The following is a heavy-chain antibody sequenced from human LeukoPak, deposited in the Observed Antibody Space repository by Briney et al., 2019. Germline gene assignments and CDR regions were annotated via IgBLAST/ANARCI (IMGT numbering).Heavy chain of an antibody. D-gene: IGHD3-3*01. Sequence: GGSLRLSCAASGFTFSSYAMHWVRQAPGKGLEGVAVISYDGSNKYYADSVKGRFTISRDNSKNTLYLQMNSLRAEDTAVYYCARGVGDFWSGYYAPFGYWGQGTLVTVSS. CDR1: GFTFSSYA. CDR2: ISYDGSNK. CDR3: ARGVGDFWSGYYAPFGY. J-gene: IGHJ4*02. V-gene: IGHV3-30-3*01.